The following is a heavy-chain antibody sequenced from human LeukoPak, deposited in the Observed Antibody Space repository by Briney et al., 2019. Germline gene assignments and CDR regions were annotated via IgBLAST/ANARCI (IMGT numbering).Heavy chain of an antibody. CDR2: ISSSSSYI. CDR3: ARDNVGGDYYFDY. CDR1: GFTFSSYS. V-gene: IGHV3-21*01. J-gene: IGHJ4*02. D-gene: IGHD2-21*02. Sequence: GGSLRLSCAASGFTFSSYSKNWVRQAPGKGLEWVSSISSSSSYIYYADSVKGRFTISRDNAKNSLYLQMNSLRAEDTAVYYCARDNVGGDYYFDYWGQGTLVTVSS.